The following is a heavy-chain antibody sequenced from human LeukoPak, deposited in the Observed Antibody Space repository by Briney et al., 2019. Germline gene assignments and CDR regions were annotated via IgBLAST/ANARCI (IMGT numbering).Heavy chain of an antibody. CDR2: MSPGSDYI. CDR3: ASGGDFDY. Sequence: GGSLRLSCAASGFTISTNYMNWVRQAPGKGLEWVSSMSPGSDYIYQADSMKGRFTVSRDNAKNSLYLQMDSLRADDTAVYYCASGGDFDYWGQGTLVTVSS. V-gene: IGHV3-21*01. D-gene: IGHD4-17*01. J-gene: IGHJ4*02. CDR1: GFTISTNY.